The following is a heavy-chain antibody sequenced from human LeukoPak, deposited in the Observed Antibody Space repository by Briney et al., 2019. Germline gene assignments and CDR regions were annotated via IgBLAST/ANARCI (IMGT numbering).Heavy chain of an antibody. V-gene: IGHV4-38-2*01. CDR1: GYSISSGYY. J-gene: IGHJ3*02. CDR3: ARHHRLGIDAFGI. CDR2: IYHSGST. D-gene: IGHD7-27*01. Sequence: SETLSFTCAVSGYSISSGYYWAWIREPPGKGLEWIGSIYHSGSTYYNPSLKSRVTLSVDTSKNQFSLRLSSVTATDTALYYCARHHRLGIDAFGIWGQGTMVTVSS.